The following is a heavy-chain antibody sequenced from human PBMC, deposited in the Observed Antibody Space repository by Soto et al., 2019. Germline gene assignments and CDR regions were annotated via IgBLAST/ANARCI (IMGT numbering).Heavy chain of an antibody. CDR1: GFTFSNAW. CDR3: MTDRQYRPAY. Sequence: SCAASGFTFSNAWMNWVRQAPGKGLEWVGLIKSKTDGGTTDYAAPVKGRFTISRDDSKNTLYLQMNSLKTEDAAVYYCMTDRQYRPAYWGQGTLVTVS. V-gene: IGHV3-15*07. D-gene: IGHD3-16*02. J-gene: IGHJ4*02. CDR2: IKSKTDGGTT.